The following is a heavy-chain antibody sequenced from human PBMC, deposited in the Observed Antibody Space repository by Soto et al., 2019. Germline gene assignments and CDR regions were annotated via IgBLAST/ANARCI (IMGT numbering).Heavy chain of an antibody. J-gene: IGHJ6*02. D-gene: IGHD3-3*01. CDR1: GFTFSSYA. CDR2: ISGRGGST. Sequence: EVPLLESGGGVVQPGGSLRLSCAASGFTFSSYAMSWVRQAPGKGLEWVSSISGRGGSTYYADSVKGRFTISRDNSKNTLYLQMNSLRAEDTAVYYCAKWSAPPYYYGMDVWGQGTTVTVSS. V-gene: IGHV3-23*01. CDR3: AKWSAPPYYYGMDV.